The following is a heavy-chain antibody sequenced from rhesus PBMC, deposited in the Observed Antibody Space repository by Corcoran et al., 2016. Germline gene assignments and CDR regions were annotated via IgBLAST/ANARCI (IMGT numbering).Heavy chain of an antibody. D-gene: IGHD6-25*01. CDR1: GGSISSGYYY. V-gene: IGHV4-122*02. CDR3: ASLAAAGY. Sequence: QVQLQESGPGLVKPSETLSLTFAVSGGSISSGYYYWSWIRQPPGKGLEWIGYIKYSGRTSYNPSLKSRVTISRDTSKNQFALKLSSVTAADTAVYYCASLAAAGYWGQGVLVTVSS. J-gene: IGHJ4*01. CDR2: IKYSGRT.